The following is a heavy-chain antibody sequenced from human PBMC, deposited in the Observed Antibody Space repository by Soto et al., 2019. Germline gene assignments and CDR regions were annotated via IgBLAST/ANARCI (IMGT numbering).Heavy chain of an antibody. CDR1: GYTFTSHG. CDR3: ARMVRGSTVGYYYYMDV. Sequence: QVQLVQSGAEVKKPGASVKVSCKTSGYTFTSHGISWVRQAPGHGLEWMGWISPYNGDTNYAQKLQGRVSVTTDSSTRTAYMELRSLRSEDTAVYYCARMVRGSTVGYYYYMDVWGKGTTVTVSS. CDR2: ISPYNGDT. D-gene: IGHD3-10*01. V-gene: IGHV1-18*01. J-gene: IGHJ6*03.